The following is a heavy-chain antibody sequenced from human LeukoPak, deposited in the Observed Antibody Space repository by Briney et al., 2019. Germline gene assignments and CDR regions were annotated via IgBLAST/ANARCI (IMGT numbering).Heavy chain of an antibody. CDR1: GLTFSRDW. CDR3: ARMASGVTAY. V-gene: IGHV3-74*01. J-gene: IGHJ4*02. Sequence: QPGGSLRLSCAASGLTFSRDWMHCVRQAPGKGLVWFSRINSDGTSTIYADSVKGRFTIYRDNAKNTLYLQMNSLRAEDTAVYYCARMASGVTAYWGQGTLVSVSS. D-gene: IGHD5-24*01. CDR2: INSDGTST.